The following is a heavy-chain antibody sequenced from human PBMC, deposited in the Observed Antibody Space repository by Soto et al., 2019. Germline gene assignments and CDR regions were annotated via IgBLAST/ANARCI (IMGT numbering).Heavy chain of an antibody. D-gene: IGHD3-3*01. V-gene: IGHV1-69*13. CDR3: ARVLRSRYYYYGMDV. J-gene: IGHJ6*04. CDR1: GGTSSSYA. Sequence: SVKVSCKASGGTSSSYAISWVRRAPGQGLEWMGGIIPIFGTANYAQKFQGRVTITADESTSTAYMELSSLRSEDTAVYYCARVLRSRYYYYGMDVRGEGTTVTVSS. CDR2: IIPIFGTA.